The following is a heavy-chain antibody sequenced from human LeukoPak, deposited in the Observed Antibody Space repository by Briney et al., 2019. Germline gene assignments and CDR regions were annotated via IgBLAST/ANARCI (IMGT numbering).Heavy chain of an antibody. CDR1: GYTFPSYD. Sequence: ASAKLSCQASGYTFPSYDINWVRQATGQGLEWMGWMNPQSGDTDYAQKFQGRVTMTRSPSITTAYMELTSLTYEDTAVYYCARVPRRGDQFDPWGQGTLVTVSS. CDR2: MNPQSGDT. D-gene: IGHD3-10*01. V-gene: IGHV1-8*01. CDR3: ARVPRRGDQFDP. J-gene: IGHJ5*02.